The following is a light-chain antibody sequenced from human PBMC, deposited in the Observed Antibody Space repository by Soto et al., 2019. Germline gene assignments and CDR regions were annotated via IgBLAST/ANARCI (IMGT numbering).Light chain of an antibody. V-gene: IGKV3-15*01. CDR3: QQYSNWPLT. J-gene: IGKJ4*01. CDR2: GAS. CDR1: QSVRSS. Sequence: EIVMTQSPGTLSVSPGERATLSCRASQSVRSSYLAWYQQKPGQAPRLLIHGASTRATAIPARFSGSGSGTEFTLTISSLQSEDFAVYYCQQYSNWPLTFGGGTKVEIK.